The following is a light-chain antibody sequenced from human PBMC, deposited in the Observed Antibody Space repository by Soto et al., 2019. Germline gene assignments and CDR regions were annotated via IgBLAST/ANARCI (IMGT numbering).Light chain of an antibody. CDR3: SSYTSSSVV. V-gene: IGLV2-14*01. J-gene: IGLJ2*01. CDR1: SSDVGGYNY. Sequence: QAVVTQPASVSGSPGQSINISCTGTSSDVGGYNYVSWYQQHPGKAPKLMIYDVSNRPSGVSNRFSGSKSGNTASLTISGLQAEDEADYYCSSYTSSSVVFGGGTKLTVL. CDR2: DVS.